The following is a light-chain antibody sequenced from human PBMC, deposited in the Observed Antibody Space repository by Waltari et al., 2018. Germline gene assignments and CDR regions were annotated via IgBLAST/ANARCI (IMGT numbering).Light chain of an antibody. Sequence: EVVLTQSPDTLSLSPGERATLSCRASQRQTKRYIAWYQQKPGQAPRILIYGASSRAAGIPSRFSGSGSGTDFTLIISRLEPEDFAVYYCQQYGSSILYTFGQGTKLEIK. CDR2: GAS. CDR3: QQYGSSILYT. V-gene: IGKV3-20*01. CDR1: QRQTKRY. J-gene: IGKJ2*01.